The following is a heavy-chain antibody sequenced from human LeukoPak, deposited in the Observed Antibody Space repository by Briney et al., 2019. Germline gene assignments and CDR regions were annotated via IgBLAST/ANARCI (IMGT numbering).Heavy chain of an antibody. V-gene: IGHV4-34*01. Sequence: SETLSLTCAVYGGSFSGYYWSWIRRPPGKGLEWIGEINHSGSTNYNPSLKSRVTISVDTSKNQFSLKLSSVTAADTAVYYCARLSIAVAGTEPFDYWGQGTLVTVSS. CDR2: INHSGST. CDR3: ARLSIAVAGTEPFDY. CDR1: GGSFSGYY. J-gene: IGHJ4*02. D-gene: IGHD6-19*01.